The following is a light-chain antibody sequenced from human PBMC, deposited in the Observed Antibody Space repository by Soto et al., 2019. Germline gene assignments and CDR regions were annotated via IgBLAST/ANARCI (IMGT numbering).Light chain of an antibody. Sequence: DIQMTQSPSTLSASVGDRVTITCRASQSITGWLAWYQQKPGKAPKLLIYDASRLESGVPSRFSGSGSGTEYTLTISSLQPDDFGTYYCQQYKNMYTFGQGTKLEIK. J-gene: IGKJ2*01. CDR2: DAS. CDR3: QQYKNMYT. CDR1: QSITGW. V-gene: IGKV1-5*01.